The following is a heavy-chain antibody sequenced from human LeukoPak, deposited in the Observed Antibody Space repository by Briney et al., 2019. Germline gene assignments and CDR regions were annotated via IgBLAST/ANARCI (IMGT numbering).Heavy chain of an antibody. CDR2: IYDSGST. D-gene: IGHD6-19*01. V-gene: IGHV4-59*12. CDR1: GGSISSYY. Sequence: PSETLSLTCTVSGGSISSYYWSWIRQPPGKGLEWIGYIYDSGSTNYNPSLKSRVTISVDTSKNQFSLKLSSVTAADTAVYYCARSIRGYSSGWYYFDYWGQGTLITVSS. J-gene: IGHJ4*02. CDR3: ARSIRGYSSGWYYFDY.